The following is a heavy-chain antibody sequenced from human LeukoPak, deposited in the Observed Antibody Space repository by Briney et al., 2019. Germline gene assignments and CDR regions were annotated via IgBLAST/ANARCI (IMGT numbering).Heavy chain of an antibody. J-gene: IGHJ4*02. CDR3: ARNGRSSSWYDSDY. CDR1: GFTFTTYW. V-gene: IGHV3-21*01. Sequence: GGSLRLSCAASGFTFTTYWMSWVRQAPGKGLEWVSSISSASHMFYADSVTGRFTISRDNAKNSLYLQMNSLRAEDTAVYYCARNGRSSSWYDSDYWGQGTLVTVSS. CDR2: ISSASHM. D-gene: IGHD6-13*01.